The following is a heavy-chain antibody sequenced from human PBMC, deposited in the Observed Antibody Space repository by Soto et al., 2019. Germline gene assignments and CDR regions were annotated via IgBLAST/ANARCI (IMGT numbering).Heavy chain of an antibody. J-gene: IGHJ4*02. V-gene: IGHV3-30-3*01. CDR1: GLTFNIFA. CDR3: ASDPLAVTGSFVDY. D-gene: IGHD3-9*01. Sequence: QVHLLESGGGVVQPGRSLRLSCAASGLTFNIFAFHWVRQAPGNGLEWLSVISYDGREIHYSESVKGRFTISRDSSTNTVYLQMNSLRNEDTAVYYCASDPLAVTGSFVDYWGQGTLVTVSS. CDR2: ISYDGREI.